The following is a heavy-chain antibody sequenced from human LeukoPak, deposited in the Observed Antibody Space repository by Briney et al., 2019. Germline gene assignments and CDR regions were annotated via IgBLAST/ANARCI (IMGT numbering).Heavy chain of an antibody. CDR1: GCTFSSYA. V-gene: IGHV1-69*13. CDR2: IIPIFGTA. D-gene: IGHD2-15*01. Sequence: SVKLSCKASGCTFSSYAMSWVRQDPGQGLEWLGGIIPIFGTANYAQKFQGRVTITEDESTSTAYMELSSLRSEDTAVYYCARGGGYCSAGRGYSESPNYYYGMDVWGQGTTVTVSS. J-gene: IGHJ6*02. CDR3: ARGGGYCSAGRGYSESPNYYYGMDV.